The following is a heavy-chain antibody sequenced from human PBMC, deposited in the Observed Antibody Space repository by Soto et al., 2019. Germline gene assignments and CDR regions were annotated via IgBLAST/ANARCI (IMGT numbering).Heavy chain of an antibody. CDR1: GFTFSSHA. Sequence: PGGSLRLSCAASGFTFSSHAMSWVRQAPGKGLEWVSAISGSGGSTYYADSVKGRFTISRDNSKNTLYLQMNSLRADDTAVYYCAKDRFTMSIRGGAFDYCGQGTLVTVS. D-gene: IGHD3-10*01. J-gene: IGHJ4*02. V-gene: IGHV3-23*01. CDR2: ISGSGGST. CDR3: AKDRFTMSIRGGAFDY.